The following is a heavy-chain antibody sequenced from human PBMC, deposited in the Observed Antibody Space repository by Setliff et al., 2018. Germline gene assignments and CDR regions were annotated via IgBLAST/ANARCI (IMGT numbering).Heavy chain of an antibody. CDR3: SRLVRFCTRTVCQRLSGDDY. V-gene: IGHV1-18*01. J-gene: IGHJ4*02. D-gene: IGHD3-10*01. CDR2: ISPHNGNT. Sequence: ASVKVSCKASGYTFTDFGVSWVRQAPGQGLEWVGWISPHNGNTYYAPKFQGTVLMTADTSTTTAYLELRSLRSDDTAAYYCSRLVRFCTRTVCQRLSGDDYWGQGTLVTVSS. CDR1: GYTFTDFG.